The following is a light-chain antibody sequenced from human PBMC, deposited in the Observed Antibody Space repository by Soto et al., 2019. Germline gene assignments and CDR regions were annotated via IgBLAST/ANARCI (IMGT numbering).Light chain of an antibody. CDR2: EVS. CDR1: SSDVGGYNY. CDR3: CSYGGYFWV. Sequence: QSALTQPASVSGSPGQSITISCIGTSSDVGGYNYVSWYQHHPGKVPKLMIYEVSNRPSGVSNRFSASKSGNTASLTISGLQAEDEADYYCCSYGGYFWVFGGGTKVTVL. V-gene: IGLV2-14*01. J-gene: IGLJ3*02.